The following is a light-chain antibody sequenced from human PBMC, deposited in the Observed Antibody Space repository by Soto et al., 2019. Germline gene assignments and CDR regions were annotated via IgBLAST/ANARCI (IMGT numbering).Light chain of an antibody. CDR3: QQYGT. CDR2: GAS. CDR1: QSVSSN. V-gene: IGKV3-15*01. J-gene: IGKJ1*01. Sequence: EIVMTQSPATLSVSPGERATLSCRASQSVSSNLAWYQQKPGQAPRLLIYGASTRATGIPARFSGSGSGTEFTLPISSLQSQDFAVYYCQQYGTFGQGTKVAIK.